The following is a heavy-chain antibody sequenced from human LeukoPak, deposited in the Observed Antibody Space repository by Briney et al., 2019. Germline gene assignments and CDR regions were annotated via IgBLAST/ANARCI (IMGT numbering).Heavy chain of an antibody. CDR3: ARGVPFFGFLESAFNSGYYYYYGMDV. CDR2: IYYSGST. V-gene: IGHV4-59*01. CDR1: GGSISSYY. J-gene: IGHJ6*02. D-gene: IGHD3-3*01. Sequence: SETLSLTCTVSGGSISSYYWSWIRQPPGKGLEWIGYIYYSGSTNYNPSPKSRVTISVDTSKNQFSLKLSSVTAADTAVYYCARGVPFFGFLESAFNSGYYYYYGMDVWGQGTTVTVSS.